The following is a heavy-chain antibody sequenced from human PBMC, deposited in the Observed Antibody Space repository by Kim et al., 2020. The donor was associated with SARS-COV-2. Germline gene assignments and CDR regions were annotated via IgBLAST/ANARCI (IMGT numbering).Heavy chain of an antibody. CDR2: IYHSGST. CDR1: GGSISSGDYS. D-gene: IGHD3-3*01. J-gene: IGHJ6*03. V-gene: IGHV4-30-2*01. CDR3: ARAAYFDFWSGHAVNYYMGV. Sequence: SETLSLTCAISGGSISSGDYSWSWIRQPPGKGLEWIGYIYHSGSTHYNPSLNSRVTILVDTSMNQFSLKLSSVTAADTAVYYCARAAYFDFWSGHAVNYYMGVWAKGPRSPSP.